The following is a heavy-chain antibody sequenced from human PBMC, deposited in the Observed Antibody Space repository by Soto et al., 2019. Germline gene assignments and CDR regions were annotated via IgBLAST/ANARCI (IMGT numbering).Heavy chain of an antibody. V-gene: IGHV1-46*02. J-gene: IGHJ4*02. CDR2: INPSGGST. CDR1: GYTFYSYY. CDR3: ARVARVVTRRYNFDY. Sequence: VKVSCKASGYTFYSYYMHWVRQAPGQGLEWMGLINPSGGSTTYAQNFQGRITLTRDTSTSTVYMELSSLKSEDTAVYYCARVARVVTRRYNFDYWGQGTLVTVSS. D-gene: IGHD2-21*02.